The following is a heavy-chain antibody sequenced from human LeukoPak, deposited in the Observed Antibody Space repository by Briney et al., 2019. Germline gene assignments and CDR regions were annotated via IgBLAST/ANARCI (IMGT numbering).Heavy chain of an antibody. CDR3: ARDNSVEDTAWWFDP. Sequence: ASVKVSCKASGYTFTGYYMHWVRQAPGQGLEWMGWINPNSGGTNYAQKFQGRVTMTRDMSTSTDYMELSSLRSEDAAVYYCARDNSVEDTAWWFDPWGQGTLVTVSS. J-gene: IGHJ5*02. D-gene: IGHD4-23*01. CDR1: GYTFTGYY. V-gene: IGHV1-2*02. CDR2: INPNSGGT.